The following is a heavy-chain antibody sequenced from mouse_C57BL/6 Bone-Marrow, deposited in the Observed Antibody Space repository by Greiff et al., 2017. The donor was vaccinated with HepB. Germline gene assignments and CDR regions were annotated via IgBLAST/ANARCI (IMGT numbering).Heavy chain of an antibody. CDR2: IDPANGNT. Sequence: VHVKQSVAELVRPGASVKLSCTASGFNIKNTYMHWVKQRPEQGLEWIGRIDPANGNTKYAPKFQGKATITADTSSNTAYLQLSSLTSEDTAIYYCARTAQATPYAMDYWGQGTSVTVSS. V-gene: IGHV14-3*01. D-gene: IGHD3-2*02. CDR1: GFNIKNTY. J-gene: IGHJ4*01. CDR3: ARTAQATPYAMDY.